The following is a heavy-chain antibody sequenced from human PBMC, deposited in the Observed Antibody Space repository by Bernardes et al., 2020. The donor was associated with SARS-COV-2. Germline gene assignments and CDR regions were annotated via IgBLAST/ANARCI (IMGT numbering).Heavy chain of an antibody. CDR2: VTTSGDSA. Sequence: GGSLRLSCGVSGLRFSDYTIVCVRQAPGKGLEYVSRVTTSGDSAFYADSVRGRFTISRDNSKNMLYLQMTGLRVEDTAVYYCAKNGLGDFCWGKGTPVTVSS. V-gene: IGHV3-23*01. CDR3: AKNGLGDFC. D-gene: IGHD4-17*01. J-gene: IGHJ1*01. CDR1: GLRFSDYT.